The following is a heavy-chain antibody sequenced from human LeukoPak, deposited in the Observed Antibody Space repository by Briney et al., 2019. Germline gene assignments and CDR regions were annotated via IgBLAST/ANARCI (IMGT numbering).Heavy chain of an antibody. J-gene: IGHJ4*02. Sequence: GGSLRLSCAASELTSTKYAIHWVRQAPGKGLVWVSRITDDGSRTTYADSVRGRFTISRDNAKNTVYLQMNSLRPEDAAVYYSATGLGYYYYYWGQGTLVTVSS. CDR1: ELTSTKYA. CDR3: ATGLGYYYYY. CDR2: ITDDGSRT. V-gene: IGHV3-74*01. D-gene: IGHD3-16*01.